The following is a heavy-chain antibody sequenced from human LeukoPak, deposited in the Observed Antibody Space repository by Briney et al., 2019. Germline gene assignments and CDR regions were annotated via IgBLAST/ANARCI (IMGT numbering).Heavy chain of an antibody. CDR2: IIPIFGTA. V-gene: IGHV1-69*06. J-gene: IGHJ4*02. CDR3: ATERKTYKYYDSSGYYPLWEN. D-gene: IGHD3-22*01. Sequence: ASVKVSCKASGGTFSSYAISWVRQAPGQGLEWMGGIIPIFGTANYAQKFQGRVTITADKSTSTAYMELSSLRSEDTAVYYCATERKTYKYYDSSGYYPLWENWGQGTLVTVSS. CDR1: GGTFSSYA.